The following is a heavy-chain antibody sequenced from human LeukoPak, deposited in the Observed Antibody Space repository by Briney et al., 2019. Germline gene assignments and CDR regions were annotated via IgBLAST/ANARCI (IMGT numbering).Heavy chain of an antibody. CDR2: INPNSGGT. Sequence: ASVKVSCKASGYTFTGYYMHWVRQAPGQGLEWMGWINPNSGGTNYAQKFQGRVTITADESTSTAYMELSSLRSDDTAVYYCARLGRAAAWFDPWGQGTLVTVSS. V-gene: IGHV1-2*02. CDR3: ARLGRAAAWFDP. CDR1: GYTFTGYY. D-gene: IGHD6-13*01. J-gene: IGHJ5*02.